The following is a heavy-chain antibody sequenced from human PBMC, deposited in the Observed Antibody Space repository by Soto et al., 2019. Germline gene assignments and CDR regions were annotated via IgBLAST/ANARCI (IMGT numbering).Heavy chain of an antibody. Sequence: EVRLLESGGGLAQPGGSRRLSCAASGFTFSSSAMNWVRQAPGKGLEWVSSIRVGGGDTFYADSVRGRFTVSRDMSRNSLYLQMNSLRAEDTAIYYCAKCSVGTVRTSGWCNWFDAWGQGTLVTVSS. CDR1: GFTFSSSA. J-gene: IGHJ5*02. CDR2: IRVGGGDT. CDR3: AKCSVGTVRTSGWCNWFDA. V-gene: IGHV3-23*01. D-gene: IGHD6-19*01.